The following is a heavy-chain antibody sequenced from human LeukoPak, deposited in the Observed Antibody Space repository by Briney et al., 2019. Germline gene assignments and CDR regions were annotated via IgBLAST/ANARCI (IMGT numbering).Heavy chain of an antibody. Sequence: PGGSLRLSCAASGFTFRDYGMSWVRQAPGKGLEWVLAISGSGGSTYYADSVEGRFTISRDNSKNTLYLQMNSLRAEDTAVYYCAKGDSSSWPIDFDYWGQGTLVTVSS. CDR2: ISGSGGST. J-gene: IGHJ4*02. D-gene: IGHD6-13*01. V-gene: IGHV3-23*01. CDR1: GFTFRDYG. CDR3: AKGDSSSWPIDFDY.